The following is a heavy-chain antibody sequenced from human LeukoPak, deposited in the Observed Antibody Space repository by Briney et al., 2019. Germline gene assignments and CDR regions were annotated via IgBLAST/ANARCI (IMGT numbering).Heavy chain of an antibody. J-gene: IGHJ4*02. CDR3: AKDRRIRSGYYPFDY. D-gene: IGHD3-22*01. V-gene: IGHV3-30*02. CDR1: GFTFSSYG. Sequence: GGSLRLSCAASGFTFSSYGMHWVHQAPGKGLEWVAFIRYDGSNKYYADSVKGRFTISRDNSKNTLYLQMNSLRAEDTAVYYCAKDRRIRSGYYPFDYWGQGTLVTVSS. CDR2: IRYDGSNK.